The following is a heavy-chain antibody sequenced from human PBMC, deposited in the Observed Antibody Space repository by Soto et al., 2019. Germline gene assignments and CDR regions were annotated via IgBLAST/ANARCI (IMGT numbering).Heavy chain of an antibody. CDR1: GGSISSYY. CDR2: IYYSGST. D-gene: IGHD5-18*01. J-gene: IGHJ4*02. V-gene: IGHV4-59*01. Sequence: PSETLSLTYTVSGGSISSYYWSWIRQPPGKGLEWIGYIYYSGSTNYNPSLKSRVTISVDTSKNQFSLKLSSVTAADTAVYYFARGRIQLWYPFDYWGQGTLVTVS. CDR3: ARGRIQLWYPFDY.